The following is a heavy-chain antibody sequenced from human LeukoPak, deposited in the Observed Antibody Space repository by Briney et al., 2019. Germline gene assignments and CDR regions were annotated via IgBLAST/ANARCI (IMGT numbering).Heavy chain of an antibody. CDR1: GFTFGSHA. CDR2: IFGSGGSP. Sequence: PGGSLSLSCEASGFTFGSHAMYWVPKAPGKGLEGVAGIFGSGGSPHSADPVKGRFTISRDNSLNTVYLQINSLRAEDTAVYYCGKTTVGYSSGQKPAWPVDYWGQGTLVTVSS. V-gene: IGHV3-23*01. D-gene: IGHD5-18*01. J-gene: IGHJ4*02. CDR3: GKTTVGYSSGQKPAWPVDY.